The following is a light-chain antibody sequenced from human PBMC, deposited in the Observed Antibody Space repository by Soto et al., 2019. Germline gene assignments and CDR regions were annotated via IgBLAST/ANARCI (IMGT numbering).Light chain of an antibody. Sequence: ALTQPASVSGSPGQSITISCTGTSSDVGGYNYVSWYQQHPGKAPKLMIYDVSNRPSGVSNRFSGSKSGNTASLTISGLQAEDEADYYCSSYTSSSTLHVFGTGTKVTVL. CDR1: SSDVGGYNY. CDR2: DVS. J-gene: IGLJ1*01. V-gene: IGLV2-14*01. CDR3: SSYTSSSTLHV.